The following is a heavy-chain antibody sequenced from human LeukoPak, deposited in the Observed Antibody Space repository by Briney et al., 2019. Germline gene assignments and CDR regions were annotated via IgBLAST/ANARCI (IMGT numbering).Heavy chain of an antibody. CDR1: GFTVSSNY. J-gene: IGHJ4*02. CDR3: AKTGNPPTGDY. Sequence: GGSLRLSCAASGFTVSSNYMSWVRQAPGKGLEWVSVIYSGGFTYYADSVKGRFTISRDNSKNTLYLQMNSLRAEDTAVYYCAKTGNPPTGDYWGQGTLVSVSS. CDR2: IYSGGFT. D-gene: IGHD1-1*01. V-gene: IGHV3-53*01.